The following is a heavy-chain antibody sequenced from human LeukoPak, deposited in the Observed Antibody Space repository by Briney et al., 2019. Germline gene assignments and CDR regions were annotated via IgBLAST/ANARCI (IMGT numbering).Heavy chain of an antibody. CDR3: ARGLPYYGSGPFDY. J-gene: IGHJ4*02. V-gene: IGHV4-39*07. D-gene: IGHD3-10*01. CDR1: GGSISSSSYY. Sequence: SETLSLTCTVSGGSISSSSYYWGWIRQPPGKGLEWIGSIYYSGSTYYNPSLKSRVTISVDTSKNQFSLKLSSVTAADTAAYYCARGLPYYGSGPFDYWGQGTLVTVSS. CDR2: IYYSGST.